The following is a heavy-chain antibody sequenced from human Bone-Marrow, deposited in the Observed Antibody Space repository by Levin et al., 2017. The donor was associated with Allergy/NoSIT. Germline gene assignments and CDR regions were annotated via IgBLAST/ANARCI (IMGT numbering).Heavy chain of an antibody. D-gene: IGHD1-7*01. V-gene: IGHV4-30-4*08. CDR2: MFYSGST. CDR3: TRVRGTSVSGGFDP. J-gene: IGHJ5*02. CDR1: GGSISSGNYL. Sequence: LRLSCSVSGGSISSGNYLWTWIRQSPGKGLEWIGYMFYSGSTYYNPSLTSRVTMSTDTSQSQFSLSLRSVTAADTAVYYCTRVRGTSVSGGFDPWGQGTVVTVSS.